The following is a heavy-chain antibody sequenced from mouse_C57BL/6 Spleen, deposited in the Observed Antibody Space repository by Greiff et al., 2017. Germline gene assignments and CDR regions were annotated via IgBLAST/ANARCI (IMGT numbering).Heavy chain of an antibody. J-gene: IGHJ4*01. Sequence: VQLQQSGPELVKPGASVKISCKASGYTFTDYYMNWVKQSPGKSLEWIGDINPNNGGTSYNQKFKGKATLTVDTSSSTAYMELRSLTSEDSAVYYCARRGWDYAMDYWGQGTSVTVSS. D-gene: IGHD1-1*02. V-gene: IGHV1-26*01. CDR3: ARRGWDYAMDY. CDR2: INPNNGGT. CDR1: GYTFTDYY.